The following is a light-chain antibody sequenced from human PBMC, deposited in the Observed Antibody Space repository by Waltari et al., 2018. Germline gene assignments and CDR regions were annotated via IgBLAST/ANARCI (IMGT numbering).Light chain of an antibody. CDR2: VNN. J-gene: IGLJ1*01. V-gene: IGLV1-40*01. CDR3: QSYDSSLNYV. CDR1: SSNIGAGYD. Sequence: QSVLPQPPSVSGAPGQRVTLPCTGSSSNIGAGYDVHWYQQRPGTAPKLLIYVNNNRPAGVPDRFSGSKSGTSASLAIAGLLAEDEADYYCQSYDSSLNYVFGTGTKVTVL.